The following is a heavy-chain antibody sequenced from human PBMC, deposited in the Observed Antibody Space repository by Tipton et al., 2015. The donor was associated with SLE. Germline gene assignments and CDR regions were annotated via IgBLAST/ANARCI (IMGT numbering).Heavy chain of an antibody. J-gene: IGHJ4*02. Sequence: TLSLTCSVSGGSITSYYWSWIRQTPGKGLEWIGYIYYGGTTNFNPSLKSRVTISVDTSKNQVSLKLNSVTAADTAVYYCTTGVHYDFWSGYYRNDYWGQGTLVTVSS. V-gene: IGHV4-59*01. CDR1: GGSITSYY. CDR2: IYYGGTT. D-gene: IGHD3-3*01. CDR3: TTGVHYDFWSGYYRNDY.